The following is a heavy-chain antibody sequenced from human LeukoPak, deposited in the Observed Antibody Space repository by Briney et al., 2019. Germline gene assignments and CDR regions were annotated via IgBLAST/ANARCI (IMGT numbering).Heavy chain of an antibody. J-gene: IGHJ4*02. CDR2: IYNSGST. D-gene: IGHD3-22*01. V-gene: IGHV4-38-2*01. CDR3: ARNSSGIHLDY. CDR1: GYSISNTHY. Sequence: SETLSLTCAVSGYSISNTHYWGWIRQPPGKGLEWMGSIYNSGSTHYNPSLKSRVTLSVDTSMNHFSLKLSSVTAADTAVYYCARNSSGIHLDYWGRGTLVTVSS.